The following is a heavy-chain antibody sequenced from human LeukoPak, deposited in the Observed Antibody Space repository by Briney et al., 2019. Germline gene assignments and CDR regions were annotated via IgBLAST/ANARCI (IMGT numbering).Heavy chain of an antibody. J-gene: IGHJ4*02. Sequence: PGRCLRLSRAASGFTFSSYAMHWVRQAPGKGREWGADISYDGSNKYYADSVKGRFTISRDNSKNTLYLQMNSLRAEGTAVYCCARGSERFLEWSPFDYWGQGTLVSVSS. D-gene: IGHD3-3*01. CDR2: ISYDGSNK. CDR3: ARGSERFLEWSPFDY. CDR1: GFTFSSYA. V-gene: IGHV3-30*04.